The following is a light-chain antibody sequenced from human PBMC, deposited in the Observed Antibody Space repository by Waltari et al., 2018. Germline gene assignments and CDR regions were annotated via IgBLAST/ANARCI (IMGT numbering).Light chain of an antibody. CDR1: RSNLGAGYA. CDR3: QSYDSSLTAWV. CDR2: VNT. V-gene: IGLV1-40*01. Sequence: QSVLTQPPSVSGAPGQRVTISCTGSRSNLGAGYAFHWYQQLQGTAPKLLIYVNTNRPSGVPDRISASKSGTSASLAITGLQAEDEADYYCQSYDSSLTAWVFGGGTKLTVL. J-gene: IGLJ3*02.